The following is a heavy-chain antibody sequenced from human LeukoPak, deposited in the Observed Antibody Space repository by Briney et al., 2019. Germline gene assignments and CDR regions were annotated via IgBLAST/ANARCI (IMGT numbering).Heavy chain of an antibody. CDR1: GDSISSGGYY. CDR3: ARRFETNYYMDV. CDR2: IYHSGST. Sequence: PSETLSLTCTVSGDSISSGGYYWSWIRQPPGKGLEWIGYIYHSGSTYYNPSLKSRVTISVDRSKNQFSLKLSSVTAADTAVYYCARRFETNYYMDVWGKGTTVTVSS. J-gene: IGHJ6*03. V-gene: IGHV4-30-2*01.